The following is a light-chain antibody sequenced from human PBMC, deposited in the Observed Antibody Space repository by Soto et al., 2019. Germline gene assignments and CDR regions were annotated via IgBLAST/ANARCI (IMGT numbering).Light chain of an antibody. J-gene: IGKJ1*01. Sequence: DIQMTQSPSTLSASVGDRVTITCRASQSISSWLAWYQQKPGKAPKLLIYDASSLESVVPSRFSGSGSGTEFTLTISSLQPDDFATYYCKQYNSYSWTFGQGTKVEIK. V-gene: IGKV1-5*01. CDR3: KQYNSYSWT. CDR2: DAS. CDR1: QSISSW.